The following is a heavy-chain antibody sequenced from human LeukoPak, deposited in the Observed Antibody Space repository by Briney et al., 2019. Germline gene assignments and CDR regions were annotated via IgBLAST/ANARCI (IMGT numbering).Heavy chain of an antibody. CDR1: GYSFTSFG. D-gene: IGHD3-3*01. V-gene: IGHV1-2*02. J-gene: IGHJ4*02. CDR2: INPNSGGT. Sequence: ASVKVSCKASGYSFTSFGMNWVRQAPGQGLEWMGWINPNSGGTNYAQKFQGRVTMTRDTSISTAYMELSRLRSDDTAVYYCARAPSLYDFWSGYPYWGQGTLVTVSS. CDR3: ARAPSLYDFWSGYPY.